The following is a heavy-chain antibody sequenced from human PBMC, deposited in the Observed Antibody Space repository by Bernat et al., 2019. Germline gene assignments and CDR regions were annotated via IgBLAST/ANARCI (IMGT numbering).Heavy chain of an antibody. D-gene: IGHD6-6*01. CDR3: AKDRGRSSSDYYYYGMDV. CDR2: ISWNSGSI. Sequence: EVQLVESGGGLVQPGRSLRLSCAASGFTFDDYAMHWVRQAPGKGLEWVSGISWNSGSIGYADSVKGRFTISRDNAKNSLYLQMNSLRAEDTALYYCAKDRGRSSSDYYYYGMDVWGQGTTVIVSS. CDR1: GFTFDDYA. V-gene: IGHV3-9*01. J-gene: IGHJ6*02.